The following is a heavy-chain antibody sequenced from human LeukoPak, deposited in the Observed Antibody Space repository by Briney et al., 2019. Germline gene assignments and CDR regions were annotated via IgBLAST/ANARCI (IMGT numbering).Heavy chain of an antibody. CDR3: AKVSGRIQIWPQPFGDGMDV. D-gene: IGHD3-10*01. V-gene: IGHV3-23*01. CDR2: IRGSGGNT. Sequence: GGSLRLSCEGPGFTFRNYALNWVRQAPGKGLECLSAIRGSGGNTYYADSVKGRFTISRDNSKNMLYLQMNSLRAEDTAVYYCAKVSGRIQIWPQPFGDGMDVWGQGTTVTVSS. J-gene: IGHJ6*02. CDR1: GFTFRNYA.